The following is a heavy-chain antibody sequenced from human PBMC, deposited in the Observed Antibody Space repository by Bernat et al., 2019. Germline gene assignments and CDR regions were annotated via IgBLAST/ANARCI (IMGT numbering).Heavy chain of an antibody. V-gene: IGHV3-48*01. Sequence: VQLVESGGGLVQPGGSLRLSCAASGFTFSSYSMNWVRQAPGKGLEWVSYISSSSSTIYYADSVKGRFTISRDNAKNSLYLQMNSLRAEDTAVYYCARDPGYCSSTSCYFWFDPWGQGTLVTVSS. CDR1: GFTFSSYS. CDR3: ARDPGYCSSTSCYFWFDP. CDR2: ISSSSSTI. J-gene: IGHJ5*02. D-gene: IGHD2-2*01.